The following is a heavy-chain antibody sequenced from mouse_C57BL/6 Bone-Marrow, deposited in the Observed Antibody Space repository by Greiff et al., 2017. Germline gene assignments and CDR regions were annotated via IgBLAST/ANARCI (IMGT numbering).Heavy chain of an antibody. CDR1: GFTFSSYG. J-gene: IGHJ2*01. V-gene: IGHV5-6*01. D-gene: IGHD1-1*01. Sequence: EVQRVESGGDLVKPGGSLKLSCAASGFTFSSYGMSWVRQTPDKRLEWVATISRGGSYTYYPDSVKGRFTISRDNAKNTLYLQMSSLKSEDTAMYYCARHGTTVVATDYWGQGTTLTVSS. CDR2: ISRGGSYT. CDR3: ARHGTTVVATDY.